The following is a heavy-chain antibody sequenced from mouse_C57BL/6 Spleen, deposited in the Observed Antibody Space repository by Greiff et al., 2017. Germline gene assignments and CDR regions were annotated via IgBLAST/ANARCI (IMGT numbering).Heavy chain of an antibody. V-gene: IGHV1-63*01. J-gene: IGHJ1*03. D-gene: IGHD2-1*01. CDR1: GYTFTNYW. CDR3: ARGYGNYAWYFDV. CDR2: IYPGGGYT. Sequence: VKLQESGAELVRPGTSVKMSCKASGYTFTNYWIGWAKQRPGHGLEWIGDIYPGGGYTNYNGKFKGKATLTADKSSSTAYMQFSSLPSEDSAIYYCARGYGNYAWYFDVWGTGTTVTVSS.